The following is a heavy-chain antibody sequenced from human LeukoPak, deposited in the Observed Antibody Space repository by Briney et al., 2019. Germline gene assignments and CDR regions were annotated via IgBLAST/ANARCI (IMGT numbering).Heavy chain of an antibody. CDR1: GFTFSSYA. V-gene: IGHV3-23*01. D-gene: IGHD3-3*01. Sequence: GGSLRLSCAASGFTFSSYAKSWVRQAPGKGLEWVSAISGSGGSTYYADSVKGRFTISRDNSKNTLYLQMNSLRAEDTAVYYCAKGENYDFWSGYYRFWGQGTLVTVSS. J-gene: IGHJ4*02. CDR3: AKGENYDFWSGYYRF. CDR2: ISGSGGST.